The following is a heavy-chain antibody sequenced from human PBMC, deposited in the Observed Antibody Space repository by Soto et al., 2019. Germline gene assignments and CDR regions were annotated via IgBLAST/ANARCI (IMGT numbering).Heavy chain of an antibody. D-gene: IGHD1-20*01. CDR3: EKSYCDHYNCYVINL. CDR1: GISFRSYA. V-gene: IGHV3-23*01. Sequence: EVQLSESGGDLVHPGGSLRLTCAASGISFRSYAMTWVRQAAGQGLEWVSTIRGSGDSAYYAHSVKGRFTVSRDNDKNTRYEEMTSLRAEDTAVYYCEKSYCDHYNCYVINLWGQGTTVTVSS. CDR2: IRGSGDSA. J-gene: IGHJ6*02.